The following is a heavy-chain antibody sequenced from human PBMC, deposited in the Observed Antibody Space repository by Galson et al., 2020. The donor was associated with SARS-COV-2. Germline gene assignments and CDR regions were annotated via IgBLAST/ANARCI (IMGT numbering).Heavy chain of an antibody. CDR1: GGSFGGDF. Sequence: SETLSLTCAVYGGSFGGDFWTWIRQPPGKGLEWIGQINHSGSTNFNPSLKSRVTISIDTSMKQFSLKLLSVTAADTAVYYCARVRVDAGIPREFDIWGRGTLVTVSS. J-gene: IGHJ3*02. CDR3: ARVRVDAGIPREFDI. CDR2: INHSGST. V-gene: IGHV4-34*01. D-gene: IGHD5-18*01.